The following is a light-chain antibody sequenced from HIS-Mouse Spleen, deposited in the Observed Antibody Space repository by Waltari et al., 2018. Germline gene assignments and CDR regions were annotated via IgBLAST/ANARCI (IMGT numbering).Light chain of an antibody. CDR3: QQLNSYHPT. Sequence: DIQLTQSPSFLSASVGDRVTITCRSSQGISSYLAWYQQKPGKAPKLLIYAASTLQSGVPSRFSGCGSGTEFTLTVSSLQPEDFATYYCQQLNSYHPTFGQGTKVEIK. J-gene: IGKJ1*01. CDR2: AAS. CDR1: QGISSY. V-gene: IGKV1-9*01.